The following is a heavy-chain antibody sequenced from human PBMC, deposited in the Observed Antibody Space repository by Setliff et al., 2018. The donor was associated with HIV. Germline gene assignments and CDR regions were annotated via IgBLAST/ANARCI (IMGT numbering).Heavy chain of an antibody. CDR2: ISSSDTTI. V-gene: IGHV3-48*01. CDR1: GFTFSSYS. J-gene: IGHJ6*03. CDR3: ARDSSRGYLDWLSLKYYYSYYIDV. Sequence: GGSLRLSCAASGFTFSSYSMNWVRQTPGKGLEWVSYISSSDTTIYYADSVKGRFTISRDNAKNSLYLQTSSLRAEETAVYYCARDSSRGYLDWLSLKYYYSYYIDVWGKGTTVTVSS. D-gene: IGHD3-9*01.